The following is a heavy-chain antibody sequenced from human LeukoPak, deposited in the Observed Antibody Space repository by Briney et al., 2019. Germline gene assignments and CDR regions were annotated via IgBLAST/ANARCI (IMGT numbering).Heavy chain of an antibody. CDR3: ARDPTGLLHPPY. D-gene: IGHD3-3*01. CDR2: IYHSGST. J-gene: IGHJ4*02. CDR1: GYSISSGYY. Sequence: SETLSPTCTVSGYSISSGYYWGWIRQPPGKGLEWIGSIYHSGSTYYNPSLKSRVTISVDTSKNQFSLKLSSVTAADTAVYYCARDPTGLLHPPYWGQGTLVTVSS. V-gene: IGHV4-38-2*02.